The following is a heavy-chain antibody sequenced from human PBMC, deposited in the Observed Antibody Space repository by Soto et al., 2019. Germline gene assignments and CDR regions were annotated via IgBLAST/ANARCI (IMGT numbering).Heavy chain of an antibody. D-gene: IGHD3-16*01. CDR3: ARDVPLNYYDGTYSYYAMDV. CDR1: GGTFSSHA. J-gene: IGHJ6*02. V-gene: IGHV1-69*13. CDR2: IIPFFKAT. Sequence: PRPSVKVSCKASGGTFSSHAISWVRQAPGQGLEWMGGIIPFFKATNYAQKFQGRVTITADDSTSTAYMDLYSLRSEDTAVYYCARDVPLNYYDGTYSYYAMDVWGQGTTVTVSS.